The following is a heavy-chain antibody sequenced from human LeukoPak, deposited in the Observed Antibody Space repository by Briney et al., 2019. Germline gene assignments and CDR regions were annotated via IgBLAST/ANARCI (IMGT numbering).Heavy chain of an antibody. Sequence: PGGSLRLSCVASGFTFSRYWMSWVRQAPGKGLEWVANIKQDGDQKHYVDSVRGRFIISGDNAKNSLHLQMNSLRAEDTAVYYCARFAKGYGSGDIDYWGQGTLVTVSS. CDR3: ARFAKGYGSGDIDY. D-gene: IGHD3-10*01. CDR1: GFTFSRYW. V-gene: IGHV3-7*01. J-gene: IGHJ4*02. CDR2: IKQDGDQK.